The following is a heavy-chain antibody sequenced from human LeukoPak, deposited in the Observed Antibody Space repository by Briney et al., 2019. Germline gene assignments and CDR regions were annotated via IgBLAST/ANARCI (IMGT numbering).Heavy chain of an antibody. Sequence: GGSLRLSCAASGFTFSSYSMNWVRQAPGKGLEWVSFISTSSGYTYYADSVKGRFTISRDNAKNSLYLQMNSLRAEDTAVYYCARDRYYGSADYWGQGTLVTVSS. CDR2: ISTSSGYT. CDR1: GFTFSSYS. J-gene: IGHJ4*02. CDR3: ARDRYYGSADY. D-gene: IGHD3-10*01. V-gene: IGHV3-21*01.